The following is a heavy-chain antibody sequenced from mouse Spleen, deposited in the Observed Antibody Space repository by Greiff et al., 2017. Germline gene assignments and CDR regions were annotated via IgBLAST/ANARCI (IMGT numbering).Heavy chain of an antibody. J-gene: IGHJ2*01. D-gene: IGHD2-3*01. V-gene: IGHV5-9-1*01. Sequence: EVKLVESGGGLVKPGGSLKLSCAASGFTFSSYAMSWVRQTPEKRLEWVATISSGGSYTYYPDSVKGRFTISRDNAKNTLYLQMSSLRSEDTAMYYCARSGYYYFDYWGQGTTLTVSS. CDR1: GFTFSSYA. CDR3: ARSGYYYFDY. CDR2: ISSGGSYT.